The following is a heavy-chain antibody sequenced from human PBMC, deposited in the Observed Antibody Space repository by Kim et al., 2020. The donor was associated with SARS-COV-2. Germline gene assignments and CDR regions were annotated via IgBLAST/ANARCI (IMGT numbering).Heavy chain of an antibody. CDR1: GFTFSNSG. CDR2: IWYDGNNK. V-gene: IGHV3-33*01. CDR3: ATDDSSGKPGGY. D-gene: IGHD3-22*01. Sequence: GGSLRLSCAASGFTFSNSGMHWVRQAPGTGLEGVEVIWYDGNNKNYADSVKGRFTISRDNSKNTLYLQMNSLRAEDTAVYYCATDDSSGKPGGYWGQGTLVTVSS. J-gene: IGHJ4*02.